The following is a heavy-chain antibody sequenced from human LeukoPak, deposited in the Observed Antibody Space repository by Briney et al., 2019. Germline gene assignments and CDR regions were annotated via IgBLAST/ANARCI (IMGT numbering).Heavy chain of an antibody. Sequence: GGSLRLSCAASGFTFSDYYMSWIRQAPGKGLERVSYISSSGSTIYYADSVKGRFTISRDNAKNSLYLQMNSLRAEDTAVYYCARDEKDDFWSGSYGMDVWGQGTTVTVSS. D-gene: IGHD3-3*01. J-gene: IGHJ6*02. CDR3: ARDEKDDFWSGSYGMDV. CDR2: ISSSGSTI. V-gene: IGHV3-11*01. CDR1: GFTFSDYY.